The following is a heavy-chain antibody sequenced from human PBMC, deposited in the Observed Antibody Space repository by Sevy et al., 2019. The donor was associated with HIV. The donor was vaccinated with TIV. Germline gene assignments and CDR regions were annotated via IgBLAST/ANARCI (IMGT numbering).Heavy chain of an antibody. J-gene: IGHJ4*02. Sequence: GGSLRLSCEASGFTFTRYAFHWVRQAPGKGLEWAAVVSKEGTNKYYADSVKRRFTISRDNSRNTLYLQMQSLRADDTAVYFCARGPHSVPHWGSFDSWGQGTLVTVSS. CDR1: GFTFTRYA. CDR2: VSKEGTNK. CDR3: ARGPHSVPHWGSFDS. V-gene: IGHV3-30-3*01. D-gene: IGHD3-16*01.